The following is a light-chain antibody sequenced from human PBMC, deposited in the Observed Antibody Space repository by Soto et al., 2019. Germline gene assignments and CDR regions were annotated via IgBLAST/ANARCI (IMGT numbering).Light chain of an antibody. CDR3: SSYTNINTRACV. Sequence: QSVLTQLASVSGSPGQAITISCTGTSGDLGSYNRVSWYQQHPGKAPKLIIYEVTDRPSGVSNRFSGSKSGNTASLTISGLQAEDEAEYYCSSYTNINTRACVFGTGTKVTAL. CDR1: SGDLGSYNR. J-gene: IGLJ1*01. V-gene: IGLV2-14*01. CDR2: EVT.